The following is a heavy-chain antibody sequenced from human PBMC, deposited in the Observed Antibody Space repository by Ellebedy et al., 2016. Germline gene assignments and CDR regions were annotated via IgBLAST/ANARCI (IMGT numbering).Heavy chain of an antibody. Sequence: GGSLRLSCGASGFTFDDYAMHWVRQAPGKGLEWVSGISWNSGSIGYADSVKGRFTISRDNAKNSPYLQMNSLRAEDTALYYCAKSVVGATTHDAFDIWGQGTMVTVSS. CDR3: AKSVVGATTHDAFDI. V-gene: IGHV3-9*01. D-gene: IGHD1-26*01. CDR2: ISWNSGSI. CDR1: GFTFDDYA. J-gene: IGHJ3*02.